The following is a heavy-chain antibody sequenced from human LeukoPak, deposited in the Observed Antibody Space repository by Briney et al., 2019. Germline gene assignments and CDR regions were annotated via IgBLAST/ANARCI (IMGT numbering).Heavy chain of an antibody. CDR1: GGSISSSSYY. Sequence: SETLSLTCTVSGGSISSSSYYWGWIRQPPGKGLEWIGSIYYSGSTYYNPSLKSRVTISVDTSKNQFSLKLSSATAADTAVYYCAREMEMAEQSGGFDYWGQGTLVTVSS. J-gene: IGHJ4*02. V-gene: IGHV4-39*07. CDR2: IYYSGST. CDR3: AREMEMAEQSGGFDY. D-gene: IGHD5-24*01.